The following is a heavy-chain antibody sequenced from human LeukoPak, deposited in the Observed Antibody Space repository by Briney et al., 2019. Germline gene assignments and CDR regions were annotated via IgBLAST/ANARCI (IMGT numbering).Heavy chain of an antibody. CDR3: ASGPTGFA. J-gene: IGHJ5*02. Sequence: QTGGSLRLSCEASGFTFSDYGMHWVRQAPGKGLEWVAVVSADQSHKEYADSVKGRVTISRDNSRNTLYLQLNSLRAEDTAVYFCASGPTGFAWGQGTLVTVSS. CDR1: GFTFSDYG. V-gene: IGHV3-30*03. D-gene: IGHD1-14*01. CDR2: VSADQSHK.